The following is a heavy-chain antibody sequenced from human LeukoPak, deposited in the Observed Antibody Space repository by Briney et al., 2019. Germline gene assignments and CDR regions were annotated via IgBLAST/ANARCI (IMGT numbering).Heavy chain of an antibody. Sequence: GASVKVSCKASGYTFTSYYMHWVRQAPGQGLEWMGIINPSGGSTSYAQKFQGRVTMTRDMSTSTVYMELSSLRSEDMAVYYCAREMATIGCFDYWGQGTLVTVSS. D-gene: IGHD5-24*01. CDR2: INPSGGST. CDR1: GYTFTSYY. CDR3: AREMATIGCFDY. J-gene: IGHJ4*02. V-gene: IGHV1-46*01.